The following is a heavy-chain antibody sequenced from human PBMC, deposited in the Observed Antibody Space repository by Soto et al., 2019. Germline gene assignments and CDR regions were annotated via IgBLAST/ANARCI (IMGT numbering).Heavy chain of an antibody. Sequence: EVQLLESGGGLVQPGGSLRLSCAASGFTFSSYAMSWVRQAPGKGLEWVSAISGSGGSTYYADSVKGRFTIFRDNSKNTLYLQMNSLRAEDTAVYYCANIALGPIIWFGELLYGGGLWGQGTLVTVSS. CDR3: ANIALGPIIWFGELLYGGGL. CDR2: ISGSGGST. V-gene: IGHV3-23*01. CDR1: GFTFSSYA. D-gene: IGHD3-10*01. J-gene: IGHJ4*02.